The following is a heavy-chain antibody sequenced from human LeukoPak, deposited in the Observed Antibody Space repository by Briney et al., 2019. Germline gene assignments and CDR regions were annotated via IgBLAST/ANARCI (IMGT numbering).Heavy chain of an antibody. CDR1: GYTFTVYY. V-gene: IGHV1-2*02. CDR3: AREGYYDSSGYGVGDY. J-gene: IGHJ4*02. Sequence: ASVTVSCTASGYTFTVYYMHWVRQAPGQGLEWMGWINPNSGGTNYAQKFQGRVTMTRDTSISTAYMELSRLRSDDTAVYYCAREGYYDSSGYGVGDYWGQGTLVTVSS. CDR2: INPNSGGT. D-gene: IGHD3-22*01.